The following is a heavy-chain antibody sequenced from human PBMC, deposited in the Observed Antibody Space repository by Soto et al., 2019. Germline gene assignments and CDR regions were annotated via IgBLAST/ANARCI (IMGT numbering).Heavy chain of an antibody. D-gene: IGHD1-1*01. Sequence: GGSLRLSCVGSGFTFSNYAMSWVRQAPGKGLEWVSGASGSGGSTYYADSVKGRFAISRDNSKNTLYLQLNILRAEDTALYYCAKSRGTKFDSWGQGTLVTVSS. CDR3: AKSRGTKFDS. V-gene: IGHV3-23*01. CDR2: ASGSGGST. J-gene: IGHJ5*01. CDR1: GFTFSNYA.